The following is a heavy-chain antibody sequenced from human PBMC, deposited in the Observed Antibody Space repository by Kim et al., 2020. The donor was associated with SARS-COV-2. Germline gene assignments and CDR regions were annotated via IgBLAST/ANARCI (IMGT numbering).Heavy chain of an antibody. D-gene: IGHD1-7*01. CDR3: TNVPGTTLAFCYDFDI. CDR2: IRSKANSYAT. J-gene: IGHJ3*02. V-gene: IGHV3-73*01. CDR1: GFTFSGSA. Sequence: GGSLRRSCAASGFTFSGSAIHWVRQASGKGLEWVGRIRSKANSYATAYAASVKGRFTISRDDSKYTTYLQMNSLKTEDTAVYYCTNVPGTTLAFCYDFDIWGRGTMVTVSS.